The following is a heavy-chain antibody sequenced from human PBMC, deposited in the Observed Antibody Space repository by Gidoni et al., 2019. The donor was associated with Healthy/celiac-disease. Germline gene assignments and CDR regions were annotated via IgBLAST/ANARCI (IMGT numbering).Heavy chain of an antibody. CDR2: IYYSGST. V-gene: IGHV4-39*01. D-gene: IGHD3-10*01. Sequence: QLQLQESGPGLVKPSETLSLTCTVSGGSISSSSYYWGWIRQPPGKGLEWIGSIYYSGSTYYNPSLKSRVTISVDTSKNQFSLKLSSVTAADTAVYYCARQTKGWFGELPPDYFDYWGQGTLVTVSS. J-gene: IGHJ4*02. CDR1: GGSISSSSYY. CDR3: ARQTKGWFGELPPDYFDY.